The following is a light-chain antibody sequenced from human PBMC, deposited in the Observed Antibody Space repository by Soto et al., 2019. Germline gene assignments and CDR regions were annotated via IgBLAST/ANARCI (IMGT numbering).Light chain of an antibody. Sequence: QSVLTQTPSVSGAPGQKITMSCTGSSSNIGAGYDVHWYQQVPGAAPRLLIYADNNRPSGVPDRFSASKSGTSASLAITGLQDEDEASYYCQSYDTSLSGVMFGAGTKLTVL. CDR3: QSYDTSLSGVM. J-gene: IGLJ3*02. CDR2: ADN. V-gene: IGLV1-40*01. CDR1: SSNIGAGYD.